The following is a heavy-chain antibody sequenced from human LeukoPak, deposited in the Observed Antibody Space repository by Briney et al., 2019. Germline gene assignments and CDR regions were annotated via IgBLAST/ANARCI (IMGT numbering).Heavy chain of an antibody. Sequence: PSETLSLTCAVYGGSFSGYYWSWIRQPPGKGLEWIGEINHSGSTNYNPSLKSRVTISVDTSKNQFSLKLSSVTAADTAVYYCARDPGYWGQGTLVIVSS. CDR1: GGSFSGYY. J-gene: IGHJ4*02. V-gene: IGHV4-34*01. CDR2: INHSGST. CDR3: ARDPGY.